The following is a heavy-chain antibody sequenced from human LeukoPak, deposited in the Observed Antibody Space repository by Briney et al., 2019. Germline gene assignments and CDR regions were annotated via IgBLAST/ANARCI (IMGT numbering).Heavy chain of an antibody. CDR2: ISSSSSYT. CDR1: GFTFSDYY. J-gene: IGHJ4*02. CDR3: AGALRGYYFDG. V-gene: IGHV3-11*05. Sequence: PGGSLTLSCAASGFTFSDYYVSWLRQAPGKGLEWVSYISSSSSYTNYADSVKGRFTISRDNAKNSLYLQMNSLRAEDTAVYYCAGALRGYYFDGWGQGTLVTVSS. D-gene: IGHD3-16*01.